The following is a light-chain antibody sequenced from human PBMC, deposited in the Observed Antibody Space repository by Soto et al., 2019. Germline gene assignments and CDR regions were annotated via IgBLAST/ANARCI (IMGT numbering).Light chain of an antibody. CDR1: QTISNH. Sequence: DIQVTQSPSPLPASVGDRFTITCGANQTISNHLNWYQQKPGKAPNLLIYAASSLQSGVPSRFSGSGSGTDFTLTISSLQREDFATYYCQQSYSSWWTFGQGTKVDIK. J-gene: IGKJ1*01. CDR2: AAS. V-gene: IGKV1-39*01. CDR3: QQSYSSWWT.